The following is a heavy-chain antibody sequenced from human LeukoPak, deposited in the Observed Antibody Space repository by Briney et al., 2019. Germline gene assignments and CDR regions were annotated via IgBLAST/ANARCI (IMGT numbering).Heavy chain of an antibody. CDR1: GYTFTGYY. Sequence: ASVKVSCKASGYTFTGYYMHWVRQAPGQGLEWMGWIKPNSGGTNYAQKFQGRVTMTRDTSISTAYMELSRLRSDDTAVYYCARVSDCGGDCYSLVYDYWGQGTLVTVSS. D-gene: IGHD2-21*02. CDR3: ARVSDCGGDCYSLVYDY. CDR2: IKPNSGGT. J-gene: IGHJ4*02. V-gene: IGHV1-2*02.